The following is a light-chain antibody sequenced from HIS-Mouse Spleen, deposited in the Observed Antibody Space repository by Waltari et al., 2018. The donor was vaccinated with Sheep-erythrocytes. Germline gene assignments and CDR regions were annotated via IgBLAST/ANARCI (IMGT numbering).Light chain of an antibody. Sequence: QSALTQPASVSGSPGQSITISCTGTSSDVGSYNRISWYQQHPGKAPKLMIYVGSKRASGGSNLFSGSKSGNTASLTIAGLKAEDEADYYCCSYAGSSTPWVFGGGTQLTVL. CDR3: CSYAGSSTPWV. V-gene: IGLV2-23*01. CDR1: SSDVGSYNR. CDR2: VGS. J-gene: IGLJ3*02.